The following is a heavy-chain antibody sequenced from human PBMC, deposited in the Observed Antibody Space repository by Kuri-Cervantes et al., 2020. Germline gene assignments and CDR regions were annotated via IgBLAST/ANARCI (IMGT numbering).Heavy chain of an antibody. CDR3: AREIVEYSSSPGVYYYGMEV. Sequence: ASVKVSCKASGYTFTSYYMHWVRQAPGQGLEWMGIINPSGGSTSYAQKFQGRVTMTRDTSTSTAYMELSSLRSEDTAVYYCAREIVEYSSSPGVYYYGMEVWGQGTTVTVSS. V-gene: IGHV1-46*01. CDR1: GYTFTSYY. J-gene: IGHJ6*02. CDR2: INPSGGST. D-gene: IGHD6-6*01.